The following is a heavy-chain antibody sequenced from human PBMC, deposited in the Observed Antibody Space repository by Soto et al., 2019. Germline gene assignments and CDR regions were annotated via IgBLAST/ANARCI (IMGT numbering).Heavy chain of an antibody. CDR3: AKGYGSFDY. J-gene: IGHJ4*02. CDR1: GLTFDDYT. D-gene: IGHD6-19*01. CDR2: IRWDGSAT. Sequence: GGSLRLSCAASGLTFDDYTMHWVRQVPGKGLEWVSLIRWDGSATYYADSVRGRFTISRDNSKNSLYLQMNSLRTEDTALYYCAKGYGSFDYWGQGTLVTVSS. V-gene: IGHV3-43*01.